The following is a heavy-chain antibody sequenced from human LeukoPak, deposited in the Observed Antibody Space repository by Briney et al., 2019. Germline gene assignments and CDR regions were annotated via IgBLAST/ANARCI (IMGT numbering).Heavy chain of an antibody. CDR3: ARSGVIPHYFDY. J-gene: IGHJ4*02. CDR2: IRGSGSTI. D-gene: IGHD3-16*02. Sequence: PWGSLRLSCAASRFTFSSYGMHWVRQAPGKGLEWVSYIRGSGSTIYYADSVKGRFTISRDNAKKSLYLQMNSLRAEDTAVYYCARSGVIPHYFDYWGQGTLVTVSS. V-gene: IGHV3-48*04. CDR1: RFTFSSYG.